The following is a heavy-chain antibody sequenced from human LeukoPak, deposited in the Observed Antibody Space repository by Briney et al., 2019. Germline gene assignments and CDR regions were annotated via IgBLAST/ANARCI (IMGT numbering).Heavy chain of an antibody. V-gene: IGHV3-23*01. CDR2: ISGSGST. J-gene: IGHJ4*02. Sequence: GGSLRLSCAASGFTFSSYAMSWVRQAPGKGLEWVSAISGSGSTYYADSVKGRFTISRDNSKNTLYLQMNSLRAEDTAVYYYAKALDYDFWSGDYWGQGTLVTVSS. D-gene: IGHD3-3*01. CDR1: GFTFSSYA. CDR3: AKALDYDFWSGDY.